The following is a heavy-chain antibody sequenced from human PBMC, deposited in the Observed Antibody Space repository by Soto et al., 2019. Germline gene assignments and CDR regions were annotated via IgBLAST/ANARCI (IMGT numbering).Heavy chain of an antibody. CDR3: ARGRGAAADYFDF. CDR1: GFTFSDYY. V-gene: IGHV3-11*05. CDR2: ISSSTSHT. Sequence: QVQLVESGGGLVKPGGSLRLSCAVSGFTFSDYYMTWIRQAPGKGLEWVSYISSSTSHTNYADSVKGRFTNSRDNAKNSLFLQMHIRRAEDTAVYYCARGRGAAADYFDFWGQGTLVAVSS. J-gene: IGHJ4*02. D-gene: IGHD6-13*01.